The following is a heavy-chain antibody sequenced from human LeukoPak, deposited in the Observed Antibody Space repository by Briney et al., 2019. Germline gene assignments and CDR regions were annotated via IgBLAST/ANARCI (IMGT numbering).Heavy chain of an antibody. Sequence: GGSLRLSCAASGFTFSSYGMHWVRQAPGKGLEWVAVIWYDGSNKYYADSVKGRFTISRDNSKNTLYLQMNSLRAEDTAVYYCARDLQQLDAFDSWGQGTMVTVSS. CDR2: IWYDGSNK. CDR1: GFTFSSYG. V-gene: IGHV3-33*01. D-gene: IGHD6-13*01. J-gene: IGHJ3*02. CDR3: ARDLQQLDAFDS.